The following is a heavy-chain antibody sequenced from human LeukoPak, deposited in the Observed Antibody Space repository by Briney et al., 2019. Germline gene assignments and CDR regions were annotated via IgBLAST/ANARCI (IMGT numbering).Heavy chain of an antibody. V-gene: IGHV3-74*01. D-gene: IGHD4-11*01. Sequence: PGGSLRLSCAASGFTFSSYWMHWVRQAPGKGLVWVSRINSDGSSTSYADSVKGRFTTSRDNAKNTLYLQMNSLRAEDTAVYYCARGPPSRFGSSNTYYYYGMDVWGQGTTVTVSS. CDR1: GFTFSSYW. CDR3: ARGPPSRFGSSNTYYYYGMDV. J-gene: IGHJ6*02. CDR2: INSDGSST.